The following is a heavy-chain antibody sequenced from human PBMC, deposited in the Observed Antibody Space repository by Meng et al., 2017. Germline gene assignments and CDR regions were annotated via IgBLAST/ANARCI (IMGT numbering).Heavy chain of an antibody. CDR1: GGSVSSGSYD. J-gene: IGHJ5*02. CDR2: IYYSGST. CDR3: ARGYYGSGLFDP. V-gene: IGHV4-61*01. Sequence: QVQPQEAGPGLVRPSETLSITCTVSGGSVSSGSYDWSWIRQPPGKGLEWIGYIYYSGSTNYNPSLKSRVTISVDTSKNQFSLKLRSEDTAVYYCARGYYGSGLFDPWGQGTLVTVSS. D-gene: IGHD3-10*01.